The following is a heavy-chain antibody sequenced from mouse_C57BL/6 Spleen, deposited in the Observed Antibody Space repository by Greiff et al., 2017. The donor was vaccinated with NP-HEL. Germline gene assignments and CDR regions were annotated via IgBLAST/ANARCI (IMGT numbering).Heavy chain of an antibody. CDR2: IYPGDGDT. J-gene: IGHJ2*01. V-gene: IGHV1-80*01. Sequence: VKLVESGAELVKPGASVKISCKASGYAFSSYWMNWVKQRPGKGLEWIGQIYPGDGDTNYNGKFKGKATLTADKSSSTAYMQLSSLTSEDSAVYFCAREGYGSSLDYWGQGTTLTVSS. D-gene: IGHD1-1*01. CDR1: GYAFSSYW. CDR3: AREGYGSSLDY.